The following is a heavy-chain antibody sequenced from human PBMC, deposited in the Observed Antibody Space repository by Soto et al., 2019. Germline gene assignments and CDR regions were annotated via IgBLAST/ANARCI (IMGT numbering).Heavy chain of an antibody. V-gene: IGHV4-59*08. Sequence: PSETLSLTCTVSGGSITGYYWSWIRQPPGKGLEWIGYMYYIGSTNHNPSLKSRVAISVDTSKSQFSLKLSSVTAADTAVYFCAGSSGYDLGEIDYWGQGTLVTVSS. CDR3: AGSSGYDLGEIDY. CDR1: GGSITGYY. CDR2: MYYIGST. J-gene: IGHJ4*02. D-gene: IGHD5-12*01.